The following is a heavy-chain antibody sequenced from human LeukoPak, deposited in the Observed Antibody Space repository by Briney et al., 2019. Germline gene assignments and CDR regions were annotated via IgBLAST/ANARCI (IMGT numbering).Heavy chain of an antibody. V-gene: IGHV3-48*03. Sequence: PGGSLRLSCTVSGFTFSSYEMNWVRQAPGKGLEWVSFISNGAGTIYYADSVKGRFTISRDNAKNSLYLQMNSLRAEDTAVYYCARGLYLMDVWGQGTTVTVSS. CDR2: ISNGAGTI. J-gene: IGHJ6*02. CDR1: GFTFSSYE. CDR3: ARGLYLMDV. D-gene: IGHD2-2*02.